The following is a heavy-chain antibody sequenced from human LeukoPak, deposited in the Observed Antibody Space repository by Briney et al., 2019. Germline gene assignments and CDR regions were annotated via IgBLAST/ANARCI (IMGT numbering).Heavy chain of an antibody. CDR2: IIPIFGTA. J-gene: IGHJ4*02. CDR1: GGTFSSYA. D-gene: IGHD2-21*02. V-gene: IGHV1-69*05. Sequence: GASVKVSCKASGGTFSSYAISWVRQAPGQGLEWMGGIIPIFGTANYAQKFQGRVTITTDESTSTAYMELSSLRSEDTAVYYCARAGQPLAYCGGDCYRPFDYWGQGTLVNVSS. CDR3: ARAGQPLAYCGGDCYRPFDY.